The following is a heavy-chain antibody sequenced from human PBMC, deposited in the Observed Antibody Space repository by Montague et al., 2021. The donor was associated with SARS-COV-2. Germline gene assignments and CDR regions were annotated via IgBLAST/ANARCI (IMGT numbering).Heavy chain of an antibody. J-gene: IGHJ3*01. V-gene: IGHV3-48*04. Sequence: SLRLSCAASGFTFSNYRVNWVRQAPGKGLEWISYICSSTNIIYYADSVKGRFTISRDNARNSLYLQMNSLRVDDTAVYYCAKDLVLRAARPDALDVWGQGTVVTVSS. CDR3: AKDLVLRAARPDALDV. CDR2: ICSSTNII. CDR1: GFTFSNYR. D-gene: IGHD6-6*01.